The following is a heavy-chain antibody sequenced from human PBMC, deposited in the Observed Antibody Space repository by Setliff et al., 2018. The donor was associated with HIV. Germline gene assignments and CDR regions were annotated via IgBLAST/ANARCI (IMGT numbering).Heavy chain of an antibody. J-gene: IGHJ4*02. Sequence: GGSLRLSCATSGFSFSSYGMHWVRQAPGKGLEWVAVISNDGTKKFYEDSVKGRFTISRDKFKNTRYLEMNSLRSEDTAVYYCAKDGTSHFDGNFDYWGQGSLVTVSS. CDR2: ISNDGTKK. CDR1: GFSFSSYG. CDR3: AKDGTSHFDGNFDY. D-gene: IGHD2-2*01. V-gene: IGHV3-30*18.